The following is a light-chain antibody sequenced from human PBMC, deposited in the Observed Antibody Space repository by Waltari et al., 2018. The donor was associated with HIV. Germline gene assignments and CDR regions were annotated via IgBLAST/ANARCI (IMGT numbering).Light chain of an antibody. J-gene: IGKJ1*01. V-gene: IGKV4-1*01. CDR2: WTS. CDR3: QQYYSAPRT. Sequence: DIVMTQSPESLAVSLGERASIHCKSSQSVFYSLNNKNYVAWYQQKPGQPPKLLIYWTSTRESGVPDRFSGSGSGTDFTLTISSLQAEDVATYYCQQYYSAPRTFGQGTKVEIK. CDR1: QSVFYSLNNKNY.